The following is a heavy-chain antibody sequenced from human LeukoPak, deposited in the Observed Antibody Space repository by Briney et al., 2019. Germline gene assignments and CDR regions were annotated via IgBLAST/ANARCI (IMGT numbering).Heavy chain of an antibody. CDR3: ARRGERLFGY. J-gene: IGHJ4*02. CDR1: YGSFSGYY. CDR2: INHSGST. Sequence: SETLSLTCTVFYGSFSGYYWTWIRQPPGKGLEWIGEINHSGSTNYNPSLKSRVTISVDTSKNQFSLKLSSVTAADTAVYYCARRGERLFGYWGQGTLVTVSS. D-gene: IGHD3-10*02. V-gene: IGHV4-34*01.